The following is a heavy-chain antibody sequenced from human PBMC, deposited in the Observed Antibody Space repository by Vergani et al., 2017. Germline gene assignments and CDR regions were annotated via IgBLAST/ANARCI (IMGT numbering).Heavy chain of an antibody. CDR1: GGSISSSSYY. CDR2: IYYSGST. CDR3: AXDGNPLSRYCSGGSCYLGWFDY. V-gene: IGHV4-39*07. J-gene: IGHJ4*02. Sequence: QLQLQESGPGLVKPSETLSLTCTVSGGSISSSSYYWGWIRQPPGKGLEWIGSIYYSGSTYYNPSLMSRVTISVDTSKNQFSLKLSSVTAADTAVYYCAXDGNPLSRYCSGGSCYLGWFDYWGQGTLVTVSS. D-gene: IGHD2-15*01.